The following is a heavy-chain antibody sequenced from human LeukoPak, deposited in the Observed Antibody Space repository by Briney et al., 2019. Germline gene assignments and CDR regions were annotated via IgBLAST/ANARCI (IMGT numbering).Heavy chain of an antibody. CDR1: GFTFTNHA. CDR3: ARNPYYYDSSGHFDY. D-gene: IGHD3-22*01. V-gene: IGHV3-21*01. J-gene: IGHJ4*02. Sequence: PGGSLRLSCESSGFTFTNHAMHWVRQAPGKGLEWVSSISSSSSYIYYADSVKGRFTISRDNAKYSLYLQMNSLRAEDTAVYYCARNPYYYDSSGHFDYWGQGTLVTVSS. CDR2: ISSSSSYI.